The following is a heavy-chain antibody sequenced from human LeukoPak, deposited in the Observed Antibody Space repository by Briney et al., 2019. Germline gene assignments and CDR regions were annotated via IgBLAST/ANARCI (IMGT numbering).Heavy chain of an antibody. CDR3: AKVYQLPYYYYYYMDV. Sequence: PGGSLRLSCAASGFTFSSYAMSWVRQAPGKGLEWVSAISGSGGSTYYADSVKGRFTISRDNSKNTLYLQMNSLRAEDTAVYYCAKVYQLPYYYYYYMDVWGKGTTVTVSS. J-gene: IGHJ6*03. D-gene: IGHD2-2*01. V-gene: IGHV3-23*01. CDR2: ISGSGGST. CDR1: GFTFSSYA.